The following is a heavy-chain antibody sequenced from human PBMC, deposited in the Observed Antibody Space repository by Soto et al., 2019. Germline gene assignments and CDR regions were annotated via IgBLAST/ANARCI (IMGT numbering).Heavy chain of an antibody. CDR2: IIPIFGTA. Sequence: QVQLVQSGAEVKKPGSSVKVSCKASGGTFSSYAISWVRQAPGQGLEWMGGIIPIFGTANYAQKFQGRVTITADESTSTAYMELSSLRSEDTAVYYCASPAVVTRLGGPPGGPRVERYFDLWGRGTLVTVSS. CDR1: GGTFSSYA. V-gene: IGHV1-69*12. CDR3: ASPAVVTRLGGPPGGPRVERYFDL. J-gene: IGHJ2*01. D-gene: IGHD2-15*01.